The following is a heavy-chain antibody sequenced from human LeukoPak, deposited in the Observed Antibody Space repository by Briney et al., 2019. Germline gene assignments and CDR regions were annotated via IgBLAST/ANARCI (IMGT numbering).Heavy chain of an antibody. Sequence: PGGSLRLSCAASGFTFSSYEMNWVRQAPGKGLEWVSYISGGGSAIYYADSVKGRFTISRDNAKNSLYLQMNSLRAEDTAVYYCAREADTAFAFDIWGQGTKVTVSS. CDR2: ISGGGSAI. V-gene: IGHV3-48*03. J-gene: IGHJ3*02. CDR1: GFTFSSYE. D-gene: IGHD5-18*01. CDR3: AREADTAFAFDI.